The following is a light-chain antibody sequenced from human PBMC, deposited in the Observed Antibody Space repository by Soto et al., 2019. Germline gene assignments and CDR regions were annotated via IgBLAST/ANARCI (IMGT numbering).Light chain of an antibody. Sequence: EIVLTHSPGTLSLSPCERATLSFSASQSVSSSYLAWYQQKPGQAPRLLIYGASSRATGIPDRFSGSGSGTDFSLTIRRLEPDDFAVYYCQKYGNFWTFGQGTKVDIK. V-gene: IGKV3-20*01. CDR3: QKYGNFWT. CDR2: GAS. CDR1: QSVSSSY. J-gene: IGKJ1*01.